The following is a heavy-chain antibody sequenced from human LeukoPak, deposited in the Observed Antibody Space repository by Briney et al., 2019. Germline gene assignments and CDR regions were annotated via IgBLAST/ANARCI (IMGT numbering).Heavy chain of an antibody. D-gene: IGHD5-12*01. CDR1: VVTFDDYA. CDR3: VKEYASGYDFFDY. J-gene: IGHJ4*02. V-gene: IGHV3-9*01. Sequence: SLRLSCAASVVTFDDYARYCVRQAPGKGLEWVSYISWNGASLDYADSVKGRFTISRDNAQNSLYLQMNSLRPEDTALYFCVKEYASGYDFFDYWGQGVLVTVSS. CDR2: ISWNGASL.